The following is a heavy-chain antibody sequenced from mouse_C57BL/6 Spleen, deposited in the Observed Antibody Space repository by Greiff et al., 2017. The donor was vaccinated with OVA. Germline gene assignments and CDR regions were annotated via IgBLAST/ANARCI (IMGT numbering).Heavy chain of an antibody. CDR2: IDPSDSYT. CDR1: GYTFTSYW. J-gene: IGHJ2*01. D-gene: IGHD2-4*01. V-gene: IGHV1-69*01. CDR3: ARHHNDYRFDY. Sequence: VQLQQPGAELVMPGASVKLSCKASGYTFTSYWMHWVKQRPGQGLEWIGEIDPSDSYTNYNQKFKGKSTLTVDKSSSTAYMQLSSLTSEDSAVYYCARHHNDYRFDYWGQGTTLTVSS.